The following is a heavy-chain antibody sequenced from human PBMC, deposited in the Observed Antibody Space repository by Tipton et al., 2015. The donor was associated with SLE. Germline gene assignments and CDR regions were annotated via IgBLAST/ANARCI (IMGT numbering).Heavy chain of an antibody. J-gene: IGHJ6*02. CDR1: GVSIDSYF. V-gene: IGHV4-4*07. Sequence: TLSLTCTVSGVSIDSYFLSWVRQPVGGGLGWIGRIYTNGSTNFNHSLKSRVTMSIDTSKKQFSLRLNSVTAADTAVYYCARADAGYYNGLDVWGQGATVTVSS. CDR3: ARADAGYYNGLDV. CDR2: IYTNGST.